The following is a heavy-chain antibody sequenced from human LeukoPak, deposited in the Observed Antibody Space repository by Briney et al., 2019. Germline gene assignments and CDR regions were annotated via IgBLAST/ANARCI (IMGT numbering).Heavy chain of an antibody. CDR2: IIPIFGTA. D-gene: IGHD3-10*01. J-gene: IGHJ4*02. CDR3: ARDRHYYATSGSLDY. V-gene: IGHV1-69*05. Sequence: SVKVSCKASGGTFSSYAISWVRQAPGQGLEWMGRIIPIFGTANYAQKFQGRVTITTDESTSTAYMELSSLRSEDTAVYYCARDRHYYATSGSLDYWGQGTLVTVSS. CDR1: GGTFSSYA.